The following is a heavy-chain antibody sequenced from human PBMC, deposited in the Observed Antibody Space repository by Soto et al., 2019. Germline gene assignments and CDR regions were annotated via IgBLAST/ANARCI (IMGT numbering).Heavy chain of an antibody. CDR1: GGTFSSYA. V-gene: IGHV1-69*01. J-gene: IGHJ6*02. D-gene: IGHD3-10*01. CDR2: IIPIFGTA. CDR3: ARDVGFGESIAYYYYGMDV. Sequence: QVQLVQSGAEVKKPGSSVKVSCKASGGTFSSYAISWVRQAPGQGLEWMGGIIPIFGTANYAQKCHGRVKITADESTSTAYMELSSLRSEDTVVYYCARDVGFGESIAYYYYGMDVWGQGPTVTVSS.